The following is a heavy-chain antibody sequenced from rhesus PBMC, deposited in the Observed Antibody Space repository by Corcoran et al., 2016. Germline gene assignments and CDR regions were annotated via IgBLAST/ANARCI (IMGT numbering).Heavy chain of an antibody. CDR1: GGSISVGHH. Sequence: QVQLQESGPGLVKPSETLSLTCAVPGGSISVGHHWSRLRQSPGKGLEWIGYIYGSSGSTNYNPSLKNRVTISKDTSKNQFSLKLSSVTAADTAVYYCARRWTGVISYGLDSWGQGVVVTVSS. CDR2: IYGSSGST. CDR3: ARRWTGVISYGLDS. J-gene: IGHJ6*01. V-gene: IGHV4-76*01. D-gene: IGHD3-34*01.